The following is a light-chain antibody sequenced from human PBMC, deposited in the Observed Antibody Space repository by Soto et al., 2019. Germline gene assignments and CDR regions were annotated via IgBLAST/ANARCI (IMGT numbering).Light chain of an antibody. Sequence: QSVLTQPASVSGSPGQSITISCTGASSDIGSYNYVSWYPQHPGKAPKLLIYDVTKWPSGISNRFSGSKSGNTASLTISGLQAEDEADYYCSSYTSTSTLVFGGGTQLTVL. V-gene: IGLV2-14*01. CDR3: SSYTSTSTLV. CDR1: SSDIGSYNY. CDR2: DVT. J-gene: IGLJ2*01.